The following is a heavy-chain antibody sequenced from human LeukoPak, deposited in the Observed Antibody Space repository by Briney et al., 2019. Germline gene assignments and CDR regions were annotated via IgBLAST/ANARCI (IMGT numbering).Heavy chain of an antibody. Sequence: SETRSLTCTVSGGSISSYYWSWIRQPPGKGLEWIGYIYYSGSTNYNPSLKSRVTISVDTSKNQFSLKLSSVTAADTAVYYCARGYCSGGSCYPTDYWGQGTLVSVS. D-gene: IGHD2-15*01. V-gene: IGHV4-59*01. CDR2: IYYSGST. CDR3: ARGYCSGGSCYPTDY. J-gene: IGHJ4*02. CDR1: GGSISSYY.